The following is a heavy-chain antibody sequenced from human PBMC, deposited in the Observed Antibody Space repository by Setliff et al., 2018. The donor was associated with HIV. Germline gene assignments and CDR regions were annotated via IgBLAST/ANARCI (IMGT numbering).Heavy chain of an antibody. D-gene: IGHD2-8*01. CDR3: ARGLVRMAPNMDV. J-gene: IGHJ6*03. Sequence: SETLSLTCIVSGVSTSTSTYYWGWIRQPPGKGLEWIGYIYYSGNTYYNMSLKSRVTISVDTSKNQFSLKLSSVTAADTAVYYCARGLVRMAPNMDVWGKGTTVTVSS. CDR2: IYYSGNT. V-gene: IGHV4-39*01. CDR1: GVSTSTSTYY.